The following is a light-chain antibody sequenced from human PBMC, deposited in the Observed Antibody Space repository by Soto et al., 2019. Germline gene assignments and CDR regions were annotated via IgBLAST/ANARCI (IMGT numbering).Light chain of an antibody. V-gene: IGLV2-14*01. CDR3: SSYTTTVTLYV. Sequence: QSALTQPGSVSGSPGQSITISCTGTSSDVGAYNYVSWYQQHPGRAPKLLIYEVSNRPSGVSNRFSGSKSDNTASLTISGLQAEDEADYYCSSYTTTVTLYVFGTGTKVTVL. CDR2: EVS. CDR1: SSDVGAYNY. J-gene: IGLJ1*01.